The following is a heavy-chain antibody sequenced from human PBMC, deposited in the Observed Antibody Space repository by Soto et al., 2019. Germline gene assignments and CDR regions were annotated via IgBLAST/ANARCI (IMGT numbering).Heavy chain of an antibody. CDR3: ARHGRGIVATMSYDY. CDR1: GGSISSYY. V-gene: IGHV4-59*08. D-gene: IGHD5-12*01. Sequence: PSETLSLTCTVSGGSISSYYWSWIRQPPGKGLEWIGYIYYSGSTNYNPSLKSRVTISVDTSKNQFSLKLSSVTAADTAVYYCARHGRGIVATMSYDYWGQGTLVTVSS. CDR2: IYYSGST. J-gene: IGHJ4*02.